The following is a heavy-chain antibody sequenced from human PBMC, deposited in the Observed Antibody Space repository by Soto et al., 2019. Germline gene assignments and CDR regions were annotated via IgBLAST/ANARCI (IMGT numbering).Heavy chain of an antibody. V-gene: IGHV3-33*01. CDR3: ARSQYRSSASCFAFDY. CDR1: GFTFRNFG. CDR2: IWSDGNKT. J-gene: IGHJ4*02. D-gene: IGHD2-2*01. Sequence: QVQLVESGGRAVQPGRSLRLACATSGFTFRNFGMQWVRQAPGKGMEWVAVIWSDGNKTYYRNSVKGRFTISRDNAENTLYLQMNSLRVEDTAFYYCARSQYRSSASCFAFDYWGRGTLVTVSS.